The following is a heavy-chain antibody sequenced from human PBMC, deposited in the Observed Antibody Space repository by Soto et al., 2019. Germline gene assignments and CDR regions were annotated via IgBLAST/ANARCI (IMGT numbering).Heavy chain of an antibody. CDR1: GFTFSGSS. D-gene: IGHD2-2*01. V-gene: IGHV3-21*01. CDR2: ISSSSTYI. CDR3: ATDSRFCTSTNGDHTALDI. Sequence: GGSLRLSCAASGFTFSGSSLNWVRQTPGKVLEWVSSISSSSTYIYYADSVKGTFNISRDNAKKSLYLQMNSLRAEDTAVYYCATDSRFCTSTNGDHTALDIWGQGTMVTVSS. J-gene: IGHJ3*02.